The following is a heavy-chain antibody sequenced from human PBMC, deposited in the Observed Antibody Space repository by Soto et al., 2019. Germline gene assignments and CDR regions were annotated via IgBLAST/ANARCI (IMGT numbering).Heavy chain of an antibody. CDR1: GFTLCSSG. D-gene: IGHD5-12*01. V-gene: IGHV3-33*01. J-gene: IGHJ6*02. Sequence: SQNLSCAASGFTLCSSGMEWVDEAAGKGLEWVAVIWYDGSNKYYADSVKGRFAISRDNSKNTLYLQMNSLRAEDTAVYYCARDGEMATIGNYYYYYGMDVWGQGT. CDR3: ARDGEMATIGNYYYYYGMDV. CDR2: IWYDGSNK.